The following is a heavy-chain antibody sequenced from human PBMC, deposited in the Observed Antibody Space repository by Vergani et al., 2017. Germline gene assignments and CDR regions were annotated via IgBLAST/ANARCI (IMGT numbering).Heavy chain of an antibody. J-gene: IGHJ3*02. D-gene: IGHD3-22*01. CDR1: GFTFTSSA. CDR3: AADSDSSGYRDAFDI. Sequence: QMQLVQSGPEVKKPGTSVKVSCKASGFTFTSSAVQWVRQARGQRLEWIGWSVVGSGNTNYGQKFQERVTISRDMSTSTAYMELSSLGSEDTAVYYCAADSDSSGYRDAFDIWGQGTMVTVSS. CDR2: SVVGSGNT. V-gene: IGHV1-58*01.